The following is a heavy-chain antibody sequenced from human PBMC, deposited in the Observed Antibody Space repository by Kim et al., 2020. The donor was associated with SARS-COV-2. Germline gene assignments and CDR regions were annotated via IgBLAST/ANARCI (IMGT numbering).Heavy chain of an antibody. V-gene: IGHV3-33*01. D-gene: IGHD2-2*01. J-gene: IGHJ5*02. CDR1: GFTFSSYG. CDR2: IWHDGSKR. CDR3: ARDRGRYCSRTSCFGTFPKYNWLEP. Sequence: GGSLRLSCAASGFTFSSYGMDWVRQAPGKGLEWVAVIWHDGSKRVYAESVRGRFTISRDNSKDTLYLQMNGLRAEDTAVYYCARDRGRYCSRTSCFGTFPKYNWLEPWGQGTLVTVPS.